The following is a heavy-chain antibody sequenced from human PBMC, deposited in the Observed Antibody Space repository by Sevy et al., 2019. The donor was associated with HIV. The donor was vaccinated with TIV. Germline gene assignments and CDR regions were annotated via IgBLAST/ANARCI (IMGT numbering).Heavy chain of an antibody. CDR2: IYSGGST. V-gene: IGHV3-53*01. CDR1: GFTVSSNY. Sequence: GGSLRLSCAASGFTVSSNYMSWVRQAPGKGLEWVSVIYSGGSTYYADSVKGRFTISRDNSKNTLYLQMNSLRAEDTAVYHCARVLMGSGGFDYWGQGTLVTVSS. D-gene: IGHD2-15*01. CDR3: ARVLMGSGGFDY. J-gene: IGHJ4*02.